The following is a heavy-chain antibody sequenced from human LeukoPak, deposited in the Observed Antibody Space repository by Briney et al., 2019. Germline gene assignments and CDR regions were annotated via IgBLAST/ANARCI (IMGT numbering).Heavy chain of an antibody. J-gene: IGHJ4*02. CDR3: AKWGPYCVGDYCPALDS. Sequence: PGGSLRLSCVGSRFTFSNYWMSWVRQAPGKGLEWVANINQDGSKKRYADSVKGRFTISRDNAKGSLYLQLNSLRAQDTAVYYCAKWGPYCVGDYCPALDSWGPGTLVTVSS. V-gene: IGHV3-7*01. CDR1: RFTFSNYW. D-gene: IGHD2-21*02. CDR2: INQDGSKK.